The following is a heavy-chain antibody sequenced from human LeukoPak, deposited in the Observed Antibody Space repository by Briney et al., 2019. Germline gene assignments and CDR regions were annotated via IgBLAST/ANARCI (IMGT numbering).Heavy chain of an antibody. V-gene: IGHV3-23*01. CDR3: AKDSSYYGSGSYSSSLDY. CDR1: GFTFSSYA. CDR2: ISGSGGST. D-gene: IGHD3-10*01. J-gene: IGHJ4*02. Sequence: GGSLRLSCAASGFTFSSYAMSWVRQAPGKGLEWVSAISGSGGSTYYADSVKGRFTISRDNSKNTLYLQMNSLRAEDTAVYYCAKDSSYYGSGSYSSSLDYWGQGTLVTVSS.